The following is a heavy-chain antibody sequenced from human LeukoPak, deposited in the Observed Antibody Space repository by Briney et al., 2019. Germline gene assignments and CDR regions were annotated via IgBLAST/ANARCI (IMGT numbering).Heavy chain of an antibody. J-gene: IGHJ4*02. CDR2: FNPRDGET. V-gene: IGHV1-24*01. D-gene: IGHD2-2*02. CDR3: ATSDRQFCSPTSCYMPFDY. Sequence: ASVRVSCKVSGFSLTELSMHWVRQAPGKGPEWMGGFNPRDGETYFAQNFQGRVTLTEDTSTDTSSMELRSLESDDTAVYYCATSDRQFCSPTSCYMPFDYWGQGTLVIVSS. CDR1: GFSLTELS.